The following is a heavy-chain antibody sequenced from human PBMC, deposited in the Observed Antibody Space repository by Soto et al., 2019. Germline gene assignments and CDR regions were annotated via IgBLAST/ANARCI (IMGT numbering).Heavy chain of an antibody. J-gene: IGHJ5*01. CDR3: AGATYRLQVFDS. CDR1: GYTFTSYY. V-gene: IGHV1-46*01. D-gene: IGHD5-12*01. Sequence: APVKLSRKASGYTFTSYYMHLVRQAPGQGLEWMGIINPSGGSTSYAQKFQGRVTMTRDTSTSTVYMELSSLRSEDTAVYYCAGATYRLQVFDSRGQGTLVTV. CDR2: INPSGGST.